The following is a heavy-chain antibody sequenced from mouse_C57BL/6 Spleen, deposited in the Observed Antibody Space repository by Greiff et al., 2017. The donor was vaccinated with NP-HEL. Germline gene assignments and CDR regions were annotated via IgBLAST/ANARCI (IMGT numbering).Heavy chain of an antibody. CDR2: IDPETGGT. D-gene: IGHD1-1*01. Sequence: QVQLKQSGAELVRPGASVTLSCKASGYTFTDYEMHWVKQTPVHGLEWIGAIDPETGGTAYNQKFKGKAILTADKSSSTAYMELRSLTSEDSAVYYCTRKGDYYGSSDYWGQGTSVTVSS. J-gene: IGHJ4*01. CDR3: TRKGDYYGSSDY. CDR1: GYTFTDYE. V-gene: IGHV1-15*01.